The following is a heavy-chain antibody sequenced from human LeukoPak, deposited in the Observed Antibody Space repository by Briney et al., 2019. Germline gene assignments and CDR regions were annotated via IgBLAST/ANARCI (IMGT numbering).Heavy chain of an antibody. V-gene: IGHV3-30*02. CDR3: AKDPEKGLAVARLEH. CDR2: IRYDGSNK. Sequence: PGGSLRLSCAASGFTFSSYGMHWVRQAPGKGLEWVAFIRYDGSNKYYADSVKGRLTISRDNSKTTLFLQMDSLRAEDTAVYYCAKDPEKGLAVARLEHWGQGTLVTVSS. J-gene: IGHJ5*02. D-gene: IGHD6-19*01. CDR1: GFTFSSYG.